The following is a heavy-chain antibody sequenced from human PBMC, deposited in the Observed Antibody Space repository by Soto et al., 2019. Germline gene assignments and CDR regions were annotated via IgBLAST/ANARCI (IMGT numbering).Heavy chain of an antibody. V-gene: IGHV4-34*01. D-gene: IGHD3-16*01. Sequence: SETLSLTCAVYGGSFSGYYWSWIRQPPGKGLEWIGEINHSGSTNYNPSLKSRVTISVDTSKNQFSLKLSSVTAADTAVYYCASLILGGTGFDYWGQGTLGTVSS. J-gene: IGHJ4*02. CDR3: ASLILGGTGFDY. CDR1: GGSFSGYY. CDR2: INHSGST.